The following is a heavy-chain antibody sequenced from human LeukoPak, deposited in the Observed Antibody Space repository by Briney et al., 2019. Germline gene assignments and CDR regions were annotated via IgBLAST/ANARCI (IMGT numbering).Heavy chain of an antibody. Sequence: SETLSLTCTVSGGSISSYYWSWIRQPPGKGLEWIGYIYYSGSTNYNLSLKSRVTISVDTSKNQFSLKLSSVTAADTAVYYCARGSRRVYYGSGMDVWGKGTTVTISS. D-gene: IGHD3-10*01. J-gene: IGHJ6*04. CDR3: ARGSRRVYYGSGMDV. CDR1: GGSISSYY. V-gene: IGHV4-59*01. CDR2: IYYSGST.